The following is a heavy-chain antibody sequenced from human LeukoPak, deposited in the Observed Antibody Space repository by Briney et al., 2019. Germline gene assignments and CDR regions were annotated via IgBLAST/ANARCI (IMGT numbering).Heavy chain of an antibody. D-gene: IGHD5-24*01. CDR3: ATQRRDGYNEIDY. Sequence: PSETLSLTCTVSGGSISSSSYYWGWIRQPPGKGLEWIGSIYYSGSTYYNPSLKSRVTISVDTSKNQFSLKLSSVTAADTAVYYCATQRRDGYNEIDYWGQGTLVTVSS. CDR2: IYYSGST. V-gene: IGHV4-39*01. J-gene: IGHJ4*02. CDR1: GGSISSSSYY.